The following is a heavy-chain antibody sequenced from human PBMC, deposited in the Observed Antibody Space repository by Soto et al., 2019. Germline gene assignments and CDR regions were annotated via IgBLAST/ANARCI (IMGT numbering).Heavy chain of an antibody. V-gene: IGHV3-7*01. J-gene: IGHJ6*02. CDR3: ARHGYYYGMDV. Sequence: LRLSCAASGFTFSGYWMSWVRQAPGKGLEWVANIKQDGSEKYYVDSVKGRFTISRDNAKNSLYLQMNSLRVEDTALYYCARHGYYYGMDVWGQGTTVTVSS. CDR2: IKQDGSEK. CDR1: GFTFSGYW.